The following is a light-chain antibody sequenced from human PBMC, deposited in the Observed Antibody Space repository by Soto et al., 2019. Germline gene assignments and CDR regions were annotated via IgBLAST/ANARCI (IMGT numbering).Light chain of an antibody. Sequence: QSVLTQPPSVSAAPGQKVTISCSGSSSNIGNNYVSWYQQFPGTAPKLLIYDNSKRPSGIPDRFSGSRSGTSATLGITGLQTGDEADYYCGTWDSNLRVVFGGGTKRPS. CDR2: DNS. V-gene: IGLV1-51*01. J-gene: IGLJ2*01. CDR3: GTWDSNLRVV. CDR1: SSNIGNNY.